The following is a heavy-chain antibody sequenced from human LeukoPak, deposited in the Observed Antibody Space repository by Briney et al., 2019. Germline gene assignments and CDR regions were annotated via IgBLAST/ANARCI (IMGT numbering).Heavy chain of an antibody. Sequence: GGSLRLSCAASGFIFSNYGMHWVRQAPGKGLEWVAVISYDGNNKYYADSVKGRFTISRDNAKNSLYLQMNSLRAEDTAVYYCARVGAPYYYYYYMDVWGKGTTVTISS. CDR2: ISYDGNNK. V-gene: IGHV3-30*03. CDR1: GFIFSNYG. CDR3: ARVGAPYYYYYYMDV. D-gene: IGHD3-16*01. J-gene: IGHJ6*03.